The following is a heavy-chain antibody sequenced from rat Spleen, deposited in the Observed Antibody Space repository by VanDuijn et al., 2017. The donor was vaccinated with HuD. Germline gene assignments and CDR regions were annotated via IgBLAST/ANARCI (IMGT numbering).Heavy chain of an antibody. CDR3: ARKVFIADWYFDF. D-gene: IGHD1-1*01. CDR2: IWINGGT. CDR1: GLSLTSHS. V-gene: IGHV2-47*01. J-gene: IGHJ1*01. Sequence: QVQLKESGPGLIQPSQTLSLTCTVSGLSLTSHSLSWIRQPPGKGLEWMGVIWINGGTDYNSAFKSRLSISRDNSKSQVFLKMNSLQTEDTAMYFCARKVFIADWYFDFWGPGTMVTVSS.